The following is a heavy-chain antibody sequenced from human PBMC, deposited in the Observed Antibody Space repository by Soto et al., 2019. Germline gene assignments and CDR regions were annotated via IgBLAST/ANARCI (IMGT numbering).Heavy chain of an antibody. CDR3: ARDQILRYFDWLFRDDAFDI. D-gene: IGHD3-9*01. Sequence: LSLTCTVSGGSISSYYWSWIRQPAGKGLEWIGRIYTSGSTNYNPSLKSRVTMSVDTSKNQFSLKLSSVTAADTAVYYCARDQILRYFDWLFRDDAFDIWGQGTMVTVPS. CDR2: IYTSGST. CDR1: GGSISSYY. V-gene: IGHV4-4*07. J-gene: IGHJ3*02.